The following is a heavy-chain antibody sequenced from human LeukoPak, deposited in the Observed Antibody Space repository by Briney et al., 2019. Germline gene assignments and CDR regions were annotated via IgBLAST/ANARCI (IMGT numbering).Heavy chain of an antibody. V-gene: IGHV3-74*01. CDR3: ARGGQWLPQRACDI. CDR2: INSDGSST. Sequence: HPGGSLRLSCAASGFTFSSYWMHWVRQAPGKGLVWVSRINSDGSSTSYADSVKGRFTISRDNAKNTLYLQMNSLRAEDTAVYYCARGGQWLPQRACDIWGQGTMVTVSS. J-gene: IGHJ3*02. D-gene: IGHD6-19*01. CDR1: GFTFSSYW.